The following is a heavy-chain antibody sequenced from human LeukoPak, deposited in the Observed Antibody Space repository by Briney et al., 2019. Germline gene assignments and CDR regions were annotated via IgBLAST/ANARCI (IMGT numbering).Heavy chain of an antibody. V-gene: IGHV1-18*01. D-gene: IGHD4-17*01. CDR2: ISAYNGNT. CDR3: ARRGFYYGDFSLVY. CDR1: GYTFTSYG. J-gene: IGHJ4*02. Sequence: ASVKVSCKASGYTFTSYGISWVRQAPGQGLEGMGWISAYNGNTNYAQKLQGRVTMTTDTSTSTAYMELRSLRSDDTAVYYCARRGFYYGDFSLVYWGQGTLVTVSS.